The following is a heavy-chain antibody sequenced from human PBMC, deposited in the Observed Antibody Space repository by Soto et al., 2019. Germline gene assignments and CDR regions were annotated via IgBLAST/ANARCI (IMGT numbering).Heavy chain of an antibody. CDR3: ARDWRGGFGMDV. CDR2: IYHSGST. J-gene: IGHJ6*02. D-gene: IGHD3-16*01. V-gene: IGHV4-30-2*01. Sequence: SETLSLTCDVSGDSFSSGGYSWSWIRQPPGKGLEWIGYIYHSGSTYYNPSLKIRVTISVDRSKDKFSLKLSSVTAADTALYYCARDWRGGFGMDVWGQGTTVTVSS. CDR1: GDSFSSGGYS.